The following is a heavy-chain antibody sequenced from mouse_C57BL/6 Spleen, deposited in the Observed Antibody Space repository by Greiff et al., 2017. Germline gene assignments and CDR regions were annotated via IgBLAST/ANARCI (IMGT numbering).Heavy chain of an antibody. CDR1: GFNFKDYY. D-gene: IGHD2-4*01. CDR2: IDPEDGDT. V-gene: IGHV14-1*01. Sequence: VQLQQSGAELVRPGASVKLSCTASGFNFKDYYMHWVKQRPEQGLEWIGRIDPEDGDTEYAPKFQGKAAMTADTSSNTAYLQLSSLTSEDTAVYYCTTHDYALAYWGQGTLVTVSA. CDR3: TTHDYALAY. J-gene: IGHJ3*01.